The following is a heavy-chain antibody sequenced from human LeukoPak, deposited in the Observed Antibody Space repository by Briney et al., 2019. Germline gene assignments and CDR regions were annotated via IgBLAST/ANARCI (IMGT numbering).Heavy chain of an antibody. Sequence: SETLSLTCTVSGGSISSGDYYWGWIRQPPEKGLEWIGSIYYSGFTYYSPSLKSRVTISVDTSKNQFSLKLSSVTAADTAVYYCARPGYYDSSAWFDPWGQGTLVTVSS. J-gene: IGHJ5*02. CDR3: ARPGYYDSSAWFDP. V-gene: IGHV4-39*01. CDR2: IYYSGFT. D-gene: IGHD3-22*01. CDR1: GGSISSGDYY.